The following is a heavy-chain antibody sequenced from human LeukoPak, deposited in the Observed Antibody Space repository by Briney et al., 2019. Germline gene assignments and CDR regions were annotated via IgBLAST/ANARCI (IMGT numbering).Heavy chain of an antibody. CDR2: IKSDGSSI. J-gene: IGHJ4*02. CDR3: ARRYCSGGTCYLDY. Sequence: GGSLRLSCAASGFTLSSYWMHWVRQAPGKGLVWVSRIKSDGSSISYADSVRGRFTISRDNAKNTLYLQMNSLRAEDTAVYYCARRYCSGGTCYLDYWGQGTLVTVSS. D-gene: IGHD2-15*01. V-gene: IGHV3-74*01. CDR1: GFTLSSYW.